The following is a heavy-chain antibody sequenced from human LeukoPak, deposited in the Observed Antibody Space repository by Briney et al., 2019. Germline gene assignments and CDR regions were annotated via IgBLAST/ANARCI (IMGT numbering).Heavy chain of an antibody. V-gene: IGHV3-33*01. D-gene: IGHD1-26*01. CDR2: IWYDGSNK. Sequence: PGGSLTLSCASSGFTFGSYGMHWVRQAPGRGLEWVAVIWYDGSNKYYADSVKGRFTISRDNSKNTLYLQMNSLRAEGTAVYYCARGRGAGEYYYYGMDVWGKGTTVTVSS. CDR1: GFTFGSYG. CDR3: ARGRGAGEYYYYGMDV. J-gene: IGHJ6*04.